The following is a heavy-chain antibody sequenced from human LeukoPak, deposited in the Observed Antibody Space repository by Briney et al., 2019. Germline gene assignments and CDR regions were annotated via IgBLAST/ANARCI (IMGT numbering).Heavy chain of an antibody. V-gene: IGHV4-34*01. Sequence: TSETLSLTCAVCGGFFSGYYWSWIRQPPGKGREWIGEINHSGSTNYNPSLKSRVTISVDTSKHQFSLKLSSVTAADTAVYYCASLGLSIIGKQGIDYWGQGTLVTVSS. CDR1: GGFFSGYY. J-gene: IGHJ4*02. D-gene: IGHD1-20*01. CDR3: ASLGLSIIGKQGIDY. CDR2: INHSGST.